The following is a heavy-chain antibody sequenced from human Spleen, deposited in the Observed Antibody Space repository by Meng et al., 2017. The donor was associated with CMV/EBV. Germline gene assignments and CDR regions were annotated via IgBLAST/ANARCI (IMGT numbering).Heavy chain of an antibody. J-gene: IGHJ5*02. V-gene: IGHV4-34*01. CDR2: IIHSGST. CDR3: ARGGYCSGGSCYEGWFDP. Sequence: QVQLQQWGAGLLKASATLSLSRAVYGGSFSVYYWSWFRQPPGKGLEWIGEIIHSGSTNYTPSLKSRVTISVDTSKNQFSLKLSSVTAADTAVYYCARGGYCSGGSCYEGWFDPWGQGTLVTVSS. D-gene: IGHD2-15*01. CDR1: GGSFSVYY.